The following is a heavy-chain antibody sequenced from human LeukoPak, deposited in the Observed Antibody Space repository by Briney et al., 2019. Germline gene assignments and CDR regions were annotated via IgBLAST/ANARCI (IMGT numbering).Heavy chain of an antibody. D-gene: IGHD3/OR15-3a*01. V-gene: IGHV3-15*01. CDR3: TTKGIGLPDY. Sequence: GGSLRLSCAASGFTFSNVFMSWVRQAPGKGLEWIGRIKSKADSGTVDYAAPVKGRFTISRDDSKNTVDLQMNSLNIEDTGVYYCTTKGIGLPDYWGQGTLVTVSS. J-gene: IGHJ4*02. CDR1: GFTFSNVF. CDR2: IKSKADSGTV.